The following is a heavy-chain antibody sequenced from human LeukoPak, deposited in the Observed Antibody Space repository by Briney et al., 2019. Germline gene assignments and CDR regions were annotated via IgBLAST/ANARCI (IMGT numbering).Heavy chain of an antibody. V-gene: IGHV3-74*01. D-gene: IGHD3-22*01. CDR1: GFTFSPYW. CDR3: ARAPSEIGGYYPEYFRH. CDR2: IKSDGST. J-gene: IGHJ1*01. Sequence: GGSLRLSCAAPGFTFSPYWMHWVRQAPGKGLVWVSRIKSDGSTNYADPVKGRFTISRDNAKNTVSLQMNSLRPEDTGVYYCARAPSEIGGYYPEYFRHWGQGALVTVSS.